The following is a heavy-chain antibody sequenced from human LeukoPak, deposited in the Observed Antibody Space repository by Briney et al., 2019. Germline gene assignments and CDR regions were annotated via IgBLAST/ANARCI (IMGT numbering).Heavy chain of an antibody. CDR3: AREHMVRGVMRLGY. J-gene: IGHJ4*02. CDR1: GGTFSSYA. CDR2: IIPIFGTA. D-gene: IGHD3-10*01. V-gene: IGHV1-69*01. Sequence: GSSVKVSCKASGGTFSSYAISWVRQAPGQGLGWMGGIIPIFGTANYAQKFQGRVTITADESTNTAYMELSSLRSEDTAVYYCAREHMVRGVMRLGYWGQGTLVTVSS.